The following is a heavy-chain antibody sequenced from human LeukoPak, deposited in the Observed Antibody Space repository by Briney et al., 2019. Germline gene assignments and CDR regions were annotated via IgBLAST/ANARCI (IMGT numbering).Heavy chain of an antibody. J-gene: IGHJ6*04. D-gene: IGHD3-10*02. V-gene: IGHV3-21*01. Sequence: PGGSLRLSCAASGFTFSSYSMNWVRQAPGKGLEWVSSISSSSSYIYYADSVKGRFTISRDNAKNSMYLQMNSLRAEDTAVYYCAELGIAMIGGVWGKGDTVTISS. CDR1: GFTFSSYS. CDR2: ISSSSSYI. CDR3: AELGIAMIGGV.